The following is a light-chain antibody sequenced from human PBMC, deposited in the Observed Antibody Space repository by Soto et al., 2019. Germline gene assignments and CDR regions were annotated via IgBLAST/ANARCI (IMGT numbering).Light chain of an antibody. CDR2: TAS. V-gene: IGKV1-39*01. Sequence: DIPMTQSPSSLSASVRDRVTITCRASQSIGRYLNWYQQKPGKAPRLLIYTASTLQSGVPSRFSGSESGTDFILTISSLQPEDFATYYCQQTYSIPWTFGQGTEVEI. CDR1: QSIGRY. J-gene: IGKJ1*01. CDR3: QQTYSIPWT.